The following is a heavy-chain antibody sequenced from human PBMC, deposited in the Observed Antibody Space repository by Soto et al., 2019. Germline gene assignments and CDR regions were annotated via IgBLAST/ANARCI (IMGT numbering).Heavy chain of an antibody. V-gene: IGHV3-23*01. D-gene: IGHD3-10*01. CDR3: ARGSKDSYPGSRIFDF. CDR2: ITDSGGDA. CDR1: AFTFGSRA. J-gene: IGHJ4*02. Sequence: RGSMRLACLVSAFTFGSRAMTWVRQAHGEGVEWVSTITDSGGDAKYADSVRGRFTLSIVNSKNTLYLQMSSLIAEDSAIYYCARGSKDSYPGSRIFDFWGRGTLVTVSS.